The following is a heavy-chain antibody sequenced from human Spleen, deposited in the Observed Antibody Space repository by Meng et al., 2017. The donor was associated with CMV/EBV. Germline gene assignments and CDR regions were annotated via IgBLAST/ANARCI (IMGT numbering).Heavy chain of an antibody. V-gene: IGHV3-23*01. Sequence: GGSLRLSCAASGFTFDIYAMSWVRQAPGKGLEWVSAISGSGDSTHYADSVRGRFTISRDNSKNTLYLQMDGLRAEDTAVYYCAKWGGPTMYYYYGMDVWGQGTTVTVSS. J-gene: IGHJ6*02. CDR2: ISGSGDST. CDR1: GFTFDIYA. D-gene: IGHD3-16*01. CDR3: AKWGGPTMYYYYGMDV.